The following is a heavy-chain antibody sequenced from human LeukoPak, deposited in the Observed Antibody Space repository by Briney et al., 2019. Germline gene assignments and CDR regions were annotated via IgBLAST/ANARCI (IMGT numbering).Heavy chain of an antibody. V-gene: IGHV3-23*01. Sequence: GGSLRLSCAASGFTFSSYAMSWVRQAPGKGLEWVSSIIINGDSTFYADSVRGRFTISRDNYKNRLYLQMNSLRAEDTAIYYCAKTPNFPDPWGQGTLVTVSS. J-gene: IGHJ5*02. CDR3: AKTPNFPDP. CDR2: IIINGDST. CDR1: GFTFSSYA.